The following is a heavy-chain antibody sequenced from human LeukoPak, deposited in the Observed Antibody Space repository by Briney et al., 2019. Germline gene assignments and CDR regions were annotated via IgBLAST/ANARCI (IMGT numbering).Heavy chain of an antibody. CDR2: IYYSGST. CDR3: ARGSSSYWYLLDN. J-gene: IGHJ4*02. Sequence: SETLSLTCTVSGGSISRYYWSWIRQPPGKGLEWIAYIYYSGSTDYNPSLKSRVTISVDTSKNQFSLKLTPVTAADTAVYYCARGSSSYWYLLDNWGQGTLVTVSS. CDR1: GGSISRYY. V-gene: IGHV4-59*01. D-gene: IGHD6-13*01.